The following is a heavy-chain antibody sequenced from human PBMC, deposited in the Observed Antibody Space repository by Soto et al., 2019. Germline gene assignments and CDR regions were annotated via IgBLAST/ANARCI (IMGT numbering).Heavy chain of an antibody. Sequence: QVQLVQSGAEVKKPGASVKVSCKASGYTFTSYAISWVRQAPGQGLEWMGWISAYNGNTNYAQNLQGRVTMNTDTSTTTAYMELRRRRSDDTTVYYGARSVPPAGDWGPGPLITVSS. J-gene: IGHJ4*02. CDR3: ARSVPPAGD. V-gene: IGHV1-18*01. CDR2: ISAYNGNT. CDR1: GYTFTSYA.